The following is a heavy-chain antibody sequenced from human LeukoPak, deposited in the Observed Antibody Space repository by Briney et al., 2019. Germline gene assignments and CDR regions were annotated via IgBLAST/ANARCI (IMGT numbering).Heavy chain of an antibody. CDR2: IYYSGSI. CDR1: GGSISSYY. D-gene: IGHD2-15*01. Sequence: SETLSLTCTVSGGSISSYYWSWIRQPPGKGLEWIGYIYYSGSINYNPSLKSRVTISVDTSKNQFSLKLSSVTAADTAVYYCARENSGGYFDYWGQGTLVTVSS. V-gene: IGHV4-59*01. J-gene: IGHJ4*02. CDR3: ARENSGGYFDY.